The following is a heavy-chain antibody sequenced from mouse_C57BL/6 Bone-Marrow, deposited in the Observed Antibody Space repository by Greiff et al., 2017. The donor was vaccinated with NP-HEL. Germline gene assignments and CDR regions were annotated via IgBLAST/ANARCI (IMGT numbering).Heavy chain of an antibody. J-gene: IGHJ3*01. D-gene: IGHD1-1*01. CDR3: TRYYYGSSPFAY. Sequence: EVKLVESGEGLVKPGGSLKLSCAASGFTFSSYAMSWVRQTPEKRLEWVAYISRGGDYIYYADTVKGRFTISSDNSRNTLYLQMSSLKSEDTAMYYCTRYYYGSSPFAYWGRGTLVTVSA. CDR1: GFTFSSYA. CDR2: ISRGGDYI. V-gene: IGHV5-9-1*02.